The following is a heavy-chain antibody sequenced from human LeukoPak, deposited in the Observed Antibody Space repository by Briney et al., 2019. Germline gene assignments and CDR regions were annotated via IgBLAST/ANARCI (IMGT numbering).Heavy chain of an antibody. CDR1: GGSISSSSYY. CDR2: IYYSWST. D-gene: IGHD6-19*01. CDR3: ARAPHSSGCLRWPEYYFDY. V-gene: IGHV4-39*07. J-gene: IGHJ4*02. Sequence: SETLSLTCTVSGGSISSSSYYWGWIRQPPGKGLEWIGSIYYSWSTYYNPSLKSRVTISVDTSKNQFSLKLSSVTAADTAIYYCARAPHSSGCLRWPEYYFDYWGQGTLVIVSS.